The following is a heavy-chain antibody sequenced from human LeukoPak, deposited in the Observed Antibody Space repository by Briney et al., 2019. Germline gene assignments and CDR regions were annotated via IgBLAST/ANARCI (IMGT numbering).Heavy chain of an antibody. D-gene: IGHD3-22*01. V-gene: IGHV1-24*01. CDR3: ATGLDDSSGYIWYFDL. CDR2: FDPEDGET. Sequence: ASVKVSCKVSGYTLTELSMHWVRQAPGKGLEWMGGFDPEDGETIYAQKFQGRVTMTEDTSTDTAYMELSSLRSEDTAVYYCATGLDDSSGYIWYFDLWGRGTLVTVSS. J-gene: IGHJ2*01. CDR1: GYTLTELS.